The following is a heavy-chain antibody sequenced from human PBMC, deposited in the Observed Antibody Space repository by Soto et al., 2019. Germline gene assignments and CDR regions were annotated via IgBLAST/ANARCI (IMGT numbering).Heavy chain of an antibody. J-gene: IGHJ3*02. CDR1: GFTFSSYA. CDR2: ISGSGGST. V-gene: IGHV3-23*01. D-gene: IGHD6-19*01. CDR3: AKVSRDSSGWFRFHNPGHAFDI. Sequence: GGSLRLSCAASGFTFSSYAMSWVRQAPGKGLEWVSAISGSGGSTYYADSVKGRFTISRDNSKNTLYLQMNSLRAEDTAVYYCAKVSRDSSGWFRFHNPGHAFDIWGQGTMVTVSS.